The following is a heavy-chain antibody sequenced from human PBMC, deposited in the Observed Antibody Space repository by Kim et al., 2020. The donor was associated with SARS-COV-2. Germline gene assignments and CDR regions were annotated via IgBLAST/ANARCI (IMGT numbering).Heavy chain of an antibody. Sequence: GGSLRLSCAASGFTFSSYSMNWVRQAPGKGLEWVSSISSSSSYIYYADSVKGRFTISRDNAKNSLYLQMNSLRAEDTAVYYCARAWFGRRFLEWPFDYWGQGTLVTVSS. J-gene: IGHJ4*02. CDR2: ISSSSSYI. CDR1: GFTFSSYS. CDR3: ARAWFGRRFLEWPFDY. V-gene: IGHV3-21*01. D-gene: IGHD3-3*01.